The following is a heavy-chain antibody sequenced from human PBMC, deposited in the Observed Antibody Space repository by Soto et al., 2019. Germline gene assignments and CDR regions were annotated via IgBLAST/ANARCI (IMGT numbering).Heavy chain of an antibody. Sequence: SLRLSCVASGFTFNSYTMHWVRQAPGKGPEWVSSISSGNSYIYYADSVKGRFTISRDNAKNSVYLQMNSLRAEDTAVYYCARDFYYDSDWGQGTLVTVSS. V-gene: IGHV3-21*01. D-gene: IGHD3-22*01. CDR3: ARDFYYDSD. J-gene: IGHJ4*02. CDR1: GFTFNSYT. CDR2: ISSGNSYI.